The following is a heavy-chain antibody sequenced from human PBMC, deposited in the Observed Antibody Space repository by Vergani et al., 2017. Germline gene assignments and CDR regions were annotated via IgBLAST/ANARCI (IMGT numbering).Heavy chain of an antibody. Sequence: QVQLVQSGAEVKKPGSSVKVSCKASGGTFSSYAISWVRQAPGQGLEWMGRIVPVFHSTEYAQKFQARVTITADESANTVYVELRSLRPDDTAVYYCAKSLFYSDXGNYYPPSWYVDLWCRGTLVIVSS. J-gene: IGHJ2*01. CDR2: IVPVFHST. CDR3: AKSLFYSDXGNYYPPSWYVDL. D-gene: IGHD3-10*01. CDR1: GGTFSSYA. V-gene: IGHV1-69*18.